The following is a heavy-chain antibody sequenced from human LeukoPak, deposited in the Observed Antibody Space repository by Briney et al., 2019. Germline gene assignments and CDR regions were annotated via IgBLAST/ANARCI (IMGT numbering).Heavy chain of an antibody. CDR1: GFTFSSYG. CDR2: IRYDGSNK. J-gene: IGHJ6*03. Sequence: GGSLRLSCAASGFTFSSYGMHWVRQAPGKGLEWVAFIRYDGSNKYYADSVKGRFTISRDNSKNTLYLQIDSLRAADTPAYYCAEDRRPLYSYMDVWGKGTTVTVSS. CDR3: AEDRRPLYSYMDV. D-gene: IGHD6-6*01. V-gene: IGHV3-30*02.